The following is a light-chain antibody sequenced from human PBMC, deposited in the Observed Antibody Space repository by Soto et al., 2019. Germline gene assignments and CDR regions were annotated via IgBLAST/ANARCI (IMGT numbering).Light chain of an antibody. J-gene: IGKJ4*01. V-gene: IGKV3-11*01. CDR1: QSVSSY. CDR2: DAS. Sequence: EIVLTQSPATLSLSPGERATLSCRASQSVSSYLAWYQQKPGQAPRLLIYDASNRATGIPVRFSGSGSGTDFTPTISSLEPEDFAVYYCQQRSNWPRLTFGGGTKVEIK. CDR3: QQRSNWPRLT.